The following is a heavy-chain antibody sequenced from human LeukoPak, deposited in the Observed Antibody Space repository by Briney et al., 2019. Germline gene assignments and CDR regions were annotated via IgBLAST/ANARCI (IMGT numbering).Heavy chain of an antibody. V-gene: IGHV3-23*01. J-gene: IGHJ4*02. CDR2: ISGSGGST. CDR1: GFTFSSYA. D-gene: IGHD3-22*01. Sequence: GGSLRLSCAASGFTFSSYAMSWVRQAPGKGLEWVSAISGSGGSTYYADSVKGRFTISRDNSENTLYLQMNSLRAEDTAVYYCAKDSLIVVVITFAYWGQGTLVTVSS. CDR3: AKDSLIVVVITFAY.